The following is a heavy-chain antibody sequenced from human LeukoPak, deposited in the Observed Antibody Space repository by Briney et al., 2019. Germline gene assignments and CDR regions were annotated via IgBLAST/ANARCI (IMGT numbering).Heavy chain of an antibody. D-gene: IGHD6-13*01. V-gene: IGHV1-2*02. J-gene: IGHJ4*02. CDR1: GYTFTDYY. CDR2: INPKSGGT. Sequence: ASVKVSCKASGYTFTDYYMHWVRQAPGQGLEWMGWINPKSGGTKYAQKFQGRVTMTRDTSISTAYMDLSRLRSDDTAMHYCARDGQGAGKTFDYWGQGTLVTVSS. CDR3: ARDGQGAGKTFDY.